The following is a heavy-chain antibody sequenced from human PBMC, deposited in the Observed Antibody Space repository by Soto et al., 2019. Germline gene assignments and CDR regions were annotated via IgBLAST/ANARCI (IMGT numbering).Heavy chain of an antibody. CDR2: IYYSGST. CDR3: ARETLHSYGFMVDY. CDR1: GGSISSYY. D-gene: IGHD5-18*01. V-gene: IGHV4-59*01. J-gene: IGHJ4*02. Sequence: SETLSLTCTVSGGSISSYYWSWIRQPPGKGLEWIGYIYYSGSTNYNPSIKSRITISIDTSKNQFSLKLSSVTAADTAVYYCARETLHSYGFMVDYWGQGTLVTVSS.